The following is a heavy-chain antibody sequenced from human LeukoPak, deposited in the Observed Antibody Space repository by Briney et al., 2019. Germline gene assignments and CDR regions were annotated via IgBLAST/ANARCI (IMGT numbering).Heavy chain of an antibody. Sequence: PGGSLRLSCATSGFTFSTYWMHWVRQAPGKGLVWVSRINSDGSSTSYADSVKGRFTISRDNAKNTLYLQVNSLRVDDTAVYYCARDKYSSGYLPGYWGQGTLVTVSS. CDR3: ARDKYSSGYLPGY. CDR1: GFTFSTYW. J-gene: IGHJ4*02. V-gene: IGHV3-74*01. CDR2: INSDGSST. D-gene: IGHD3-22*01.